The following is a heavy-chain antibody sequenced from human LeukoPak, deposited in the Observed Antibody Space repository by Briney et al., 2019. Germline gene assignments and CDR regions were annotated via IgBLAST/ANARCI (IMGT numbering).Heavy chain of an antibody. V-gene: IGHV1-69*13. CDR2: IIPIFGTA. CDR3: ARGYGSGPLNWFDP. D-gene: IGHD3-10*01. Sequence: SVKVSCKASRYTFSNYDINWVRQATGQGLEWMGGIIPIFGTANYAQKFQGRVTITADESTSTAYMELSSLRSEDTAVYYCARGYGSGPLNWFDPWGQGTLVTVSS. J-gene: IGHJ5*02. CDR1: RYTFSNYD.